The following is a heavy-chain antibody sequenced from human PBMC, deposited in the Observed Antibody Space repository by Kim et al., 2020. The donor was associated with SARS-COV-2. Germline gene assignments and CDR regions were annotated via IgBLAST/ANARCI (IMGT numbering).Heavy chain of an antibody. D-gene: IGHD6-6*01. J-gene: IGHJ4*02. CDR1: GYIFTSYA. Sequence: ASVKVSCKASGYIFTSYAMHWVRQAPGQRLEWMGWINAGNGNTKYLQKFQGRVTITRDTSASTAYMELSSLRSEDTAVYYCARDYRQDYSSSSHFDYWGQ. V-gene: IGHV1-3*01. CDR2: INAGNGNT. CDR3: ARDYRQDYSSSSHFDY.